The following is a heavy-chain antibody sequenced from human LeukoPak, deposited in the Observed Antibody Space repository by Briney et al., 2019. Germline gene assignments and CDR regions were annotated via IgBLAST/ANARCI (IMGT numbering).Heavy chain of an antibody. CDR1: GGSFSGYY. Sequence: SETLSLTCAVYGGSFSGYYWSWIRQPPGKGLEWIGEINHSGSTNYNPSLKSRVTISVDTSKNQFSLKLSSVTAADTAVYYCARGRFLYSSSWYGFDYWGQGTLVTVSS. CDR3: ARGRFLYSSSWYGFDY. V-gene: IGHV4-34*01. CDR2: INHSGST. J-gene: IGHJ4*02. D-gene: IGHD6-13*01.